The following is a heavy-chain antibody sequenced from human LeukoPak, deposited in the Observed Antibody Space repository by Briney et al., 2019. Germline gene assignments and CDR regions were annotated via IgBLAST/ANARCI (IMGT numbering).Heavy chain of an antibody. CDR3: ARDRYDYVWGSYRFLFDY. V-gene: IGHV1-8*01. Sequence: ASVKVSCKASGYTFTSYDINWVRQATGQGLEWMGWMNPNSGNTGYAQKFQGRVTMTRNTSISTAYMELSSLRSEDTAVYYCARDRYDYVWGSYRFLFDYWGQGTLVTVPS. CDR2: MNPNSGNT. J-gene: IGHJ4*02. CDR1: GYTFTSYD. D-gene: IGHD3-16*02.